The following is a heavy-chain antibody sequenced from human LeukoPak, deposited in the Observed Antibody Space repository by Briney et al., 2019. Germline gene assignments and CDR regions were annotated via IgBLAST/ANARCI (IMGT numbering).Heavy chain of an antibody. J-gene: IGHJ4*02. CDR1: GFTFSRYG. Sequence: GGSLRLSCAASGFTFSRYGIHWVRQAPGKGLEWVAFIQYDGSNKYYADSVKGRFTISRDNSKNTLYLQMNSLRAEDTAVYYCTRSRKLRYFDWLFGYWGQGTLVTVSS. CDR2: IQYDGSNK. V-gene: IGHV3-30*19. CDR3: TRSRKLRYFDWLFGY. D-gene: IGHD3-9*01.